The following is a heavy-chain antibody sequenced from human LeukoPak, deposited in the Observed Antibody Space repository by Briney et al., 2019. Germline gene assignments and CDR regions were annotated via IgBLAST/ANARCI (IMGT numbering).Heavy chain of an antibody. J-gene: IGHJ4*02. CDR1: GFTFSSYS. Sequence: GGSLRLSCAASGFTFSSYSMNWVRQALGKGLEWVAVIWYDGSKTYYADSVRGRFTISRDISKNTLYLQMNSLRAEDTAVYYCARAAMVGFDYWGQGTLVTVSS. CDR3: ARAAMVGFDY. V-gene: IGHV3-33*08. CDR2: IWYDGSKT. D-gene: IGHD5-18*01.